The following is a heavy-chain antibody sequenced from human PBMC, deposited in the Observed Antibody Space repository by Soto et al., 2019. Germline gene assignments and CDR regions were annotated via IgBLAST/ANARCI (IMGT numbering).Heavy chain of an antibody. CDR1: GFTFSSYA. CDR2: ISYDGSNK. Sequence: GGSLRLSCAASGFTFSSYAMHWVRQAPGKGLEWVAVISYDGSNKYYADSVKGRFTISRDNSKNTLYLQMNSLRAEDTAVYYCARGPKWELRGYYYYGMDAWGQGTTVTVSS. D-gene: IGHD1-26*01. J-gene: IGHJ6*02. CDR3: ARGPKWELRGYYYYGMDA. V-gene: IGHV3-30-3*01.